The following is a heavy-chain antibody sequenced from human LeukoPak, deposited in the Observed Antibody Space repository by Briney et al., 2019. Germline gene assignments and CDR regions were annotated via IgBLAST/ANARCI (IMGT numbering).Heavy chain of an antibody. CDR3: AKDIGYSYGVLEN. Sequence: GGSLRLSCAASGFTFDDYAMHWVRQAPGKGLEWVSGISWNSGSIGYADSVKGRFTISRDNAKNSLYLQMNSLRAEDTALYYCAKDIGYSYGVLENWGQGTLVTVSS. V-gene: IGHV3-9*01. CDR1: GFTFDDYA. J-gene: IGHJ4*02. D-gene: IGHD5-18*01. CDR2: ISWNSGSI.